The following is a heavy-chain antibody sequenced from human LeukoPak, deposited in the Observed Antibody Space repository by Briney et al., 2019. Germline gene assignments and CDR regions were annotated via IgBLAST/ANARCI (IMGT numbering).Heavy chain of an antibody. Sequence: GGSLRLSCAASQFTFSNYWMSWVRQAPGKGLERVAHTSHDGTSNYYADSVKGRFTISRDNAKNSLYLHMNSLRIEDTAVYYCARASWVSSTDAVRWGQGTLVTVSS. D-gene: IGHD3-16*01. V-gene: IGHV3-7*04. CDR2: TSHDGTSN. CDR1: QFTFSNYW. CDR3: ARASWVSSTDAVR. J-gene: IGHJ4*02.